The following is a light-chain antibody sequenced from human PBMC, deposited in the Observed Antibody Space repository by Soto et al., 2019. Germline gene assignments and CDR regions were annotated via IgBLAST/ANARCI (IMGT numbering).Light chain of an antibody. Sequence: QSALTQPPSASGSPGQSVTISCTGTSIDVGGYNYVSWYQQYPGRAPKLMIYEVTKQPSGVPDRFSVSKSGNTAPLTVSGLQAEDEADYSCSSYAAINNFYFVSGGGTKLTVL. J-gene: IGLJ3*02. V-gene: IGLV2-8*01. CDR3: SSYAAINNFYFV. CDR1: SIDVGGYNY. CDR2: EVT.